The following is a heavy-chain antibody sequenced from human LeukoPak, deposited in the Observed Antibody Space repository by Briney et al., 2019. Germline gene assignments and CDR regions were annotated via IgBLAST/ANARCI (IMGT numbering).Heavy chain of an antibody. J-gene: IGHJ4*02. V-gene: IGHV3-48*01. Sequence: GGSLRLSCAASGFTCSIYSMNWVRQAPGKGLEWVSYINGSSSTIHYADSVKGRFTISRDNANNSLYLQMNSLRAEDTAVYYCARATAAAEDHWGQGTLVTVSS. CDR3: ARATAAAEDH. CDR1: GFTCSIYS. CDR2: INGSSSTI. D-gene: IGHD6-13*01.